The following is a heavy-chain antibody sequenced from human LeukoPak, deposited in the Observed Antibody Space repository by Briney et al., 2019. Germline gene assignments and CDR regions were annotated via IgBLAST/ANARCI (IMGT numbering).Heavy chain of an antibody. Sequence: SETLSLTCAVYGGSFSGYYWSWIRQPPGKGLEWIGEINHSGSTNYNPSLKSRVTISVDTSKNQFSLKLSSVTAADTAVYYCARRCLGGDCYWGARFDTWGQGTLVTVSS. CDR1: GGSFSGYY. D-gene: IGHD2-21*02. CDR3: ARRCLGGDCYWGARFDT. CDR2: INHSGST. V-gene: IGHV4-34*01. J-gene: IGHJ5*02.